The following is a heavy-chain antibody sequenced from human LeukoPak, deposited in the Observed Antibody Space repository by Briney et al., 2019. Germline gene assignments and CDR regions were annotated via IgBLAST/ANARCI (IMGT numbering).Heavy chain of an antibody. CDR3: AKTDYGDYGAFNI. CDR2: FYLSGTT. Sequence: PSETLSLTCAVRDYSISSGYSWGWVRQPPGKGLEWIANFYLSGTTYYNPSLKSRVTISLGTSNNHFSLKLSSVTASDTAVYWCAKTDYGDYGAFNIRGQGTMVTVSS. J-gene: IGHJ3*02. D-gene: IGHD4-17*01. V-gene: IGHV4-38-2*01. CDR1: DYSISSGYS.